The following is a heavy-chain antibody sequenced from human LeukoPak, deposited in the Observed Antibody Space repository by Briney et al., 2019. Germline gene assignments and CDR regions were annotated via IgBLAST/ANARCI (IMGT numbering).Heavy chain of an antibody. D-gene: IGHD3-9*01. Sequence: PGRSLRLSCAASGFTFSSYAMHWVRQAPGKGLEWVAVISYDGSNKYYADSVKGRFTISRDNSKNTLYLQMNSLRAEDTAVYYCARVFLLGNYDILTGAFDIWGQGTMVTVSS. J-gene: IGHJ3*02. V-gene: IGHV3-30-3*01. CDR3: ARVFLLGNYDILTGAFDI. CDR2: ISYDGSNK. CDR1: GFTFSSYA.